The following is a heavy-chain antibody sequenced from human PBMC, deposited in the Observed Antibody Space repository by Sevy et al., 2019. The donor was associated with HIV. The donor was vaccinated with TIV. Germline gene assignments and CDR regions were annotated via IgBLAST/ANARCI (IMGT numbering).Heavy chain of an antibody. Sequence: GGSLRLSCAASGFTFSSYWMSWVRQAPGKGLEWVANIKQDGSEKYYVDSVKGRFTISRDNAKNSLYLQMNSLRAEDTAVYYCARDESVLRYFDWLFYFDYLGQGTLVTVSS. J-gene: IGHJ4*02. CDR1: GFTFSSYW. D-gene: IGHD3-9*01. CDR3: ARDESVLRYFDWLFYFDY. V-gene: IGHV3-7*01. CDR2: IKQDGSEK.